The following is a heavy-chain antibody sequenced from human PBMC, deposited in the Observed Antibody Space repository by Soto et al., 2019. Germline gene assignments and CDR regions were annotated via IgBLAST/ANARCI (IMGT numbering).Heavy chain of an antibody. Sequence: PSETLSLTCAVSGGSFSCFFWGWVRQPPGKGLEWIGEVNHGGSTNYSPSLKSRVTISSDTSKNHFSLTLRSVTAADTAVYYCARAAVAAGGPFDKWGQGALVTVSS. V-gene: IGHV4-34*01. CDR2: VNHGGST. J-gene: IGHJ4*02. CDR1: GGSFSCFF. CDR3: ARAAVAAGGPFDK. D-gene: IGHD2-15*01.